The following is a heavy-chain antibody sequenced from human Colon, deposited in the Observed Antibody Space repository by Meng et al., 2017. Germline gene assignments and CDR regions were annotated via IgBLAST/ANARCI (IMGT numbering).Heavy chain of an antibody. J-gene: IGHJ4*02. CDR1: GDSLTRGGYH. V-gene: IGHV4-31*03. CDR2: IYYGGSD. Sequence: QVTLQDSGPGPVASPHTLSRLCSVSGDSLTRGGYHWSWVRQRPGRGLEWVGHIYYGGSDFYNPALRSRLTMSTDRSANQFSLRVTSVTAADTATYFCARGLKGSLEFWGQGALVTVSS. CDR3: ARGLKGSLEF. D-gene: IGHD3-10*01.